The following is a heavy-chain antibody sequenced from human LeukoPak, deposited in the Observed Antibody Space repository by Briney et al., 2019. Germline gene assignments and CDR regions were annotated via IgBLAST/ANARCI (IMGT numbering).Heavy chain of an antibody. J-gene: IGHJ6*03. CDR1: GGSISSSSYY. D-gene: IGHD3-9*01. V-gene: IGHV4-39*01. CDR2: IYYSGST. Sequence: SETLSLTCTVSGGSISSSSYYWGWIRQPPGKGLEWIGSIYYSGSTYYNPSLKSRVTISVDTSKNQFSLKLSSVTAADTAVYYCARVFFGPFDWLFPRHYYYYMDVWGKGTTVTISS. CDR3: ARVFFGPFDWLFPRHYYYYMDV.